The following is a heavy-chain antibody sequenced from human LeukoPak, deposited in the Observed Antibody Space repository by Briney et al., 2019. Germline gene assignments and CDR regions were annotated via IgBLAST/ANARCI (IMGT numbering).Heavy chain of an antibody. D-gene: IGHD6-13*01. V-gene: IGHV3-23*01. Sequence: GGSLRLSCAASGFTFSRYWMHWVRQAPGKGLEWVSAISGSGGSTYYADSVKGRFTISRDNSKNTLYLQMNSLRAEDTAVYYCAKVGGSSSAGYYYYYYYMDVWGKGTTVTVSS. CDR1: GFTFSRYW. J-gene: IGHJ6*03. CDR3: AKVGGSSSAGYYYYYYYMDV. CDR2: ISGSGGST.